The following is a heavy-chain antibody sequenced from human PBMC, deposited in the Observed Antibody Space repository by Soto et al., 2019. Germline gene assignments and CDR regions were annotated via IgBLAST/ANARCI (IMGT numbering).Heavy chain of an antibody. CDR2: INPHNGGA. J-gene: IGHJ3*01. Sequence: QVQLVQSGAEVRKPGASVKVSCRPSGYTFTDYYLHWVRQAPGQGLEWMGWINPHNGGANDERRVQGWVAMTSDTFIGTAYLELNRLTSDATAIYYCVRDRVMIAATVGGDSVVVWGPGTVVTVSS. D-gene: IGHD2-15*01. CDR1: GYTFTDYY. CDR3: VRDRVMIAATVGGDSVVV. V-gene: IGHV1-2*04.